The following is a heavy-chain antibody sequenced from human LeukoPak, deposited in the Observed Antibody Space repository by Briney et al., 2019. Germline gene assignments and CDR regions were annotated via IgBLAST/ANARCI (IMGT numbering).Heavy chain of an antibody. D-gene: IGHD3-10*01. CDR3: ARSSCGSGNLYNHTFDI. V-gene: IGHV3-53*01. CDR2: IYSGGTT. CDR1: GFTVSSNY. Sequence: GGSLRLSCAASGFTVSSNYMTWVRQAPGKGLEWVSVIYSGGTTYHADSVKGRFTISRDNSKNTLYLQMNSLRAEDTAVYYCARSSCGSGNLYNHTFDIWGQGTMVTVSS. J-gene: IGHJ3*02.